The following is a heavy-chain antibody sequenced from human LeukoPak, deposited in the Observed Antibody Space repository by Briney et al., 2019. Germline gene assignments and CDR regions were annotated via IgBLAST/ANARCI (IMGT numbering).Heavy chain of an antibody. D-gene: IGHD5-24*01. J-gene: IGHJ4*02. Sequence: GGSQRLSCAASGFTFSNAWMSWVRQAPGKGLEWVGRIKSKTDGGTTDYAAPVKGRFTISRDDSKNTLYLQMNSLKTEDTAVYYCTTETKRWLQYLYDYWGQGTLVTVSS. CDR1: GFTFSNAW. CDR2: IKSKTDGGTT. CDR3: TTETKRWLQYLYDY. V-gene: IGHV3-15*01.